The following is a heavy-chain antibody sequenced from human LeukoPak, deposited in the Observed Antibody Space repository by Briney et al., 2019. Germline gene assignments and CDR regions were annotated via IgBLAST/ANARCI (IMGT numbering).Heavy chain of an antibody. D-gene: IGHD4-17*01. Sequence: GGSLRLSCAASGFTFRSYGMHWVRQAPGKGLEWVAVIWYDGGNKYYADSVKGRFTISRDNSKNTLYLQMNSLRAEDTAVYYCAKDTHYGDFHYFDYWGQGTLVTVSS. V-gene: IGHV3-33*06. CDR2: IWYDGGNK. CDR3: AKDTHYGDFHYFDY. J-gene: IGHJ4*02. CDR1: GFTFRSYG.